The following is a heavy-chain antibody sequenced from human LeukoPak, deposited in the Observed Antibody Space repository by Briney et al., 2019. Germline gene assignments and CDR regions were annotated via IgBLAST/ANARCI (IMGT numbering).Heavy chain of an antibody. CDR2: ISDSGGST. CDR1: GITLSNYG. Sequence: GGSLRLSCAVSGITLSNYGMSWVRQAPGKGLEWVAGISDSGGSTKYADSVKGRFTISRDNAKNSLYLQMNSLRAEDTAVYYCARDLEYYDFWSGYYTYFDYWGQGTLVTVSS. D-gene: IGHD3-3*01. V-gene: IGHV3-23*01. J-gene: IGHJ4*02. CDR3: ARDLEYYDFWSGYYTYFDY.